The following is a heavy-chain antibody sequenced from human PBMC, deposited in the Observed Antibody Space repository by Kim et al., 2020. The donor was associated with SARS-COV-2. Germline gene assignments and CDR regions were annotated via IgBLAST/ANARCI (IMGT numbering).Heavy chain of an antibody. CDR1: GGSFSGYY. J-gene: IGHJ6*02. CDR3: ASASTGIVVVPAAIRRTYYYYGMDV. Sequence: SETLSLTCAVYGGSFSGYYWSWIRQPPGKGLEWIGEINHSGSTNYNPSLKSRVTISVDTSKNQFSLKLSSVTAADTAVYYCASASTGIVVVPAAIRRTYYYYGMDVWGQGTTVTVSS. V-gene: IGHV4-34*01. CDR2: INHSGST. D-gene: IGHD2-2*01.